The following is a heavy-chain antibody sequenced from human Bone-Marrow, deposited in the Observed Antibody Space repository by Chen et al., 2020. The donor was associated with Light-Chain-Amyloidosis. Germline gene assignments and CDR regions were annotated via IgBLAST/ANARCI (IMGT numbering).Heavy chain of an antibody. D-gene: IGHD3-9*01. CDR3: AKDISYDDILPGYPADAFDI. CDR1: GFAFSSYA. V-gene: IGHV3-23*04. Sequence: EVQLVESGGGLLQRGGSLRLSCAASGFAFSSYAMGWVRQAPGKGLEWVATIRGSGGSRYYGDSVKGRLTISRDNSKNALFLQMNSLRAEDTAVYYCAKDISYDDILPGYPADAFDIWGQGTMVTVSS. CDR2: IRGSGGSR. J-gene: IGHJ3*02.